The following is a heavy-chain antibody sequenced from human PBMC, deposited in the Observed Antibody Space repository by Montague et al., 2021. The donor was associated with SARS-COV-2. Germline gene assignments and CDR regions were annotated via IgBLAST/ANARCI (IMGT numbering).Heavy chain of an antibody. J-gene: IGHJ4*02. CDR2: XYWDDDK. CDR3: AHRGDLWVGPYFDY. Sequence: PVLVKPTQTLTLTCTFSGFSLSTSGVGVGWIRQPPGKALEWLALXYWDDDKRYSPSLKSRLTITKDTSKNQVVLTMTNMDPVDTATYYCAHRGDLWVGPYFDYWGQGTLVTVSS. V-gene: IGHV2-5*02. D-gene: IGHD2-21*02. CDR1: GFSLSTSGVG.